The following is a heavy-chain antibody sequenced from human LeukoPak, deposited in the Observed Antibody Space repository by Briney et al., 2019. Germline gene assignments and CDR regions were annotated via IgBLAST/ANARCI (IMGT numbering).Heavy chain of an antibody. CDR1: GFTFTSYG. CDR2: NK. Sequence: GTSLRLSCAASGFTFTSYGMHWVRQAPGKGLEWVALNKYYSDSVKGRFTISSDTSKNTLYLQMNGLRAEDTAVYYCARDLSPVVRASPMGYWGQGTLVTVSS. J-gene: IGHJ4*02. CDR3: ARDLSPVVRASPMGY. D-gene: IGHD3-10*01. V-gene: IGHV3-30*03.